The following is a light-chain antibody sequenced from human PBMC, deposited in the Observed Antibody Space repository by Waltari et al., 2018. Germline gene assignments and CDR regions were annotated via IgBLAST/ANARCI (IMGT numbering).Light chain of an antibody. CDR2: GNT. J-gene: IGLJ2*01. Sequence: QSVLTQPPSMSGAPGQRVTIPCTGRSPNIGAGLALHWYQQLPGTAPKLLLYGNTYRPSGVPDRFSGSKSGTSASLAITGLQAEDEADYYCQSYDSSPSGVVFGGGTKLTV. CDR3: QSYDSSPSGVV. CDR1: SPNIGAGLA. V-gene: IGLV1-40*01.